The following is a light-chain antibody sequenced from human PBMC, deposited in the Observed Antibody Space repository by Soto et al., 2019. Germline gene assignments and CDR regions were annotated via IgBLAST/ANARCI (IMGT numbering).Light chain of an antibody. CDR1: QTISSW. J-gene: IGKJ1*01. V-gene: IGKV1-5*03. CDR3: QHYNSYSEA. Sequence: DIQMTQSPSTLSGSVGDRVTITLLASQTISSWLAWYQQKPVKAPKLLIYKASTLKSGAPSRFSGSGSGTEFTLTISSLQPDDFATYYCQHYNSYSEAFGQGTKVDIK. CDR2: KAS.